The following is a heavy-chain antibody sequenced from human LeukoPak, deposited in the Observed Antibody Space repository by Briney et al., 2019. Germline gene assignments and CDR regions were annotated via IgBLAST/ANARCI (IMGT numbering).Heavy chain of an antibody. CDR2: ISYDGSHK. Sequence: GGSLRLSCAASGFTFSTYAINWVRQAPGKGLEWEAVISYDGSHKNYADSVKGRFTISRDNSKNTLYLQMNSLRAEDTAVYYCARDPEHYGSVSYLDYWGQGSLVTVSS. V-gene: IGHV3-30*04. CDR1: GFTFSTYA. J-gene: IGHJ4*02. CDR3: ARDPEHYGSVSYLDY. D-gene: IGHD3-10*01.